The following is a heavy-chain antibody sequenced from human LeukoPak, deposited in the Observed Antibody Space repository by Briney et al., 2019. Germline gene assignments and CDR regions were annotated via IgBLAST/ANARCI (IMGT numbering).Heavy chain of an antibody. D-gene: IGHD2-2*01. J-gene: IGHJ5*02. CDR1: GGSISSSSYY. V-gene: IGHV4-39*07. CDR2: IYYSGST. Sequence: SETLSLTCTVSGGSISSSSYYWGWIRQPPGKGLEWIGSIYYSGSTYCNPSLKSRVTISVDTSKNQFSLKLSSVTAADTAVYYCARDKRHVVVPAAMGYNWFDPWGQGTLVTVSS. CDR3: ARDKRHVVVPAAMGYNWFDP.